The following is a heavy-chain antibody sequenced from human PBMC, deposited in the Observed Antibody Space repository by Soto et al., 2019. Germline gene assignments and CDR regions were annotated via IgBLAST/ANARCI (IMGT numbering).Heavy chain of an antibody. V-gene: IGHV3-7*01. Sequence: GGSLRLSCAASGFTFSSYWMSWVRQAPGKGLEWVANIKQDGSEKYYVDSVKGRFTISRDNAKNSLYLQMNSLRAEDTAVYYCARDGRIQLWSDPFDYWGQGTLVTVSS. CDR3: ARDGRIQLWSDPFDY. D-gene: IGHD5-18*01. CDR1: GFTFSSYW. J-gene: IGHJ4*02. CDR2: IKQDGSEK.